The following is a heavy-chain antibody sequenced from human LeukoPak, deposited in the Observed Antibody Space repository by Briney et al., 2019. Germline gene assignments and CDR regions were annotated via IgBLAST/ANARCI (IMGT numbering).Heavy chain of an antibody. D-gene: IGHD6-13*01. CDR3: ARGVAAAGEEGVDY. CDR2: ISYDGSNK. J-gene: IGHJ4*02. Sequence: GGSLRLSCAASGFTFTNYDMYWVRQAPGKGLDWVAFISYDGSNKYYADSVKGRFTISRDNSKNTLYLQMDSLRAEDTAVYYCARGVAAAGEEGVDYWGQGTLVTVSS. V-gene: IGHV3-30*03. CDR1: GFTFTNYD.